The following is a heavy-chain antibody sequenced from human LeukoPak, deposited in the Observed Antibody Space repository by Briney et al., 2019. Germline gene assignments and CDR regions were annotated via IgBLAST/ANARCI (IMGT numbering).Heavy chain of an antibody. Sequence: ASVKVSCKASGYTFISNYIHWVRQVPGQGLEWMGWINPKNGDTNYAQKFQGGVTMTRDTSISTAYMELSSLTSDDTAVYYCARDPASNGWYHVTSNYYYMDVWGKGTTVTVSS. J-gene: IGHJ6*03. V-gene: IGHV1-2*02. CDR2: INPKNGDT. CDR1: GYTFISNY. CDR3: ARDPASNGWYHVTSNYYYMDV. D-gene: IGHD6-13*01.